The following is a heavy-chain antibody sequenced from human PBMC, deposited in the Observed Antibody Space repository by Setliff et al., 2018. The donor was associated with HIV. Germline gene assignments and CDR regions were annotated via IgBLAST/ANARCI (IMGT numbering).Heavy chain of an antibody. CDR2: ISAYNGNT. Sequence: GASVKVSCKASGYTLTSHGISWVRQAPGQGLEWMGWISAYNGNTNYAQKFQGRLTMTEDTSTDTAYMELSSLRSDDTAMYYCATDPGYSSTWYSESFQHWGQGTVVTVSS. V-gene: IGHV1-18*01. CDR1: GYTLTSHG. CDR3: ATDPGYSSTWYSESFQH. J-gene: IGHJ1*01. D-gene: IGHD6-13*01.